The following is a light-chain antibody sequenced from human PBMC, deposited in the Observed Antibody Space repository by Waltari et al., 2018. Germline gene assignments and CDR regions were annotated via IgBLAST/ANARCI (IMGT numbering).Light chain of an antibody. CDR3: TSYAGNNIYV. CDR2: EVT. Sequence: QSALTQPPSASGSPGQSLTISCTGTSSDVGSYNYVPWYQQHPGKAPKVVIYEVTKRPSGVPDRFSGSKSGNTASLTVSGLQAEDEADYFCTSYAGNNIYVFGTGTKVTVL. CDR1: SSDVGSYNY. J-gene: IGLJ1*01. V-gene: IGLV2-8*01.